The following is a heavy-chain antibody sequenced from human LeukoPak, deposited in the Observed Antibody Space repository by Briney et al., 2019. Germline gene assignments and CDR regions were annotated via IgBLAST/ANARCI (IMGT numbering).Heavy chain of an antibody. CDR2: ISGSGGST. J-gene: IGHJ4*02. D-gene: IGHD3-10*01. Sequence: GGTPRLSCAASGFTFSSYGMSWVRQAPGKGLEWVSAISGSGGSTYYADSVKGRFTISRDNSKNTLYLQMNSLRAEDTAVYYCARGLWFGELGYDYWGQGTLVTVSS. CDR3: ARGLWFGELGYDY. V-gene: IGHV3-23*01. CDR1: GFTFSSYG.